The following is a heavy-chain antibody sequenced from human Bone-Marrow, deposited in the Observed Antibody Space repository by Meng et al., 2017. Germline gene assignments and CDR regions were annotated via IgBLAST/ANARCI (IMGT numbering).Heavy chain of an antibody. CDR2: INNDGSST. CDR1: GFTFSGNW. V-gene: IGHV3-74*01. J-gene: IGHJ4*02. CDR3: ASEVDY. Sequence: GESLKISCAASGFTFSGNWMHWVRQAPGKWLVWVSRINNDGSSTSYADSVKGRFTISRDNAKNTLYLQLNSLRAEDTAVYYCASEVDYWGRGTLVTVSS.